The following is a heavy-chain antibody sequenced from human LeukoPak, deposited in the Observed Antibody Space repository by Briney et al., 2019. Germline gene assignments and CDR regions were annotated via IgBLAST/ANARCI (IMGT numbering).Heavy chain of an antibody. CDR1: GYSFTNYW. V-gene: IGHV5-51*01. D-gene: IGHD3-10*01. CDR3: ARRITSYGSGSYYNWFDP. Sequence: GESLKISCKGSGYSFTNYWIGWVRQMPGKGLKWMGIIYPGDSDARYSPSFQGQVTISADKSISTAYLQWSSLKASDTAMYYCARRITSYGSGSYYNWFDPWGQGTLVTVSS. J-gene: IGHJ5*02. CDR2: IYPGDSDA.